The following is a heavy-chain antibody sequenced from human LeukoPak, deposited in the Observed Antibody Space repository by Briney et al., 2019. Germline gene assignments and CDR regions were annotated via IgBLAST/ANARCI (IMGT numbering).Heavy chain of an antibody. D-gene: IGHD3-22*01. CDR2: IYSGGIT. Sequence: PGGSLRLSCTASGFVSSNYMSWVRQTPGKGLEWVSVIYSGGITYYADSVKGRFTVSRDNSKNTVYLEMNSLRAEDTAVYYCARDRVGSGSPPPLLPLDQWGQGTLVTVSS. J-gene: IGHJ4*02. CDR1: GFVSSNY. V-gene: IGHV3-66*01. CDR3: ARDRVGSGSPPPLLPLDQ.